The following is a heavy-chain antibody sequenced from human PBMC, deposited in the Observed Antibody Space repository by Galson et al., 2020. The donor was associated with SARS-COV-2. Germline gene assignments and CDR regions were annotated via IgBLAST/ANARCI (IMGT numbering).Heavy chain of an antibody. D-gene: IGHD1-26*01. J-gene: IGHJ4*02. V-gene: IGHV4-59*01. CDR1: GGSISGYY. CDR3: ARTTGGGGPPADY. Sequence: SQTLSLTCAVSGGSISGYYWSWIRQSPGTGLEWIWYSYYTGSGAAYNPSLKSRVTMSVDTSKHQFSLNVTSVTAADTAVYYCARTTGGGGPPADYWGQGILVTVSS. CDR2: SYYTGSGA.